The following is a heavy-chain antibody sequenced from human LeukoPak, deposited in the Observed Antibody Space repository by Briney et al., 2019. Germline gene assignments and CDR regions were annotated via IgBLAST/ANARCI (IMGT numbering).Heavy chain of an antibody. V-gene: IGHV3-30*04. CDR3: ARGLRAPLYPQDMLTSGGVVIY. CDR2: ISSDGSNT. J-gene: IGHJ4*02. Sequence: GGSLRLSCAVSGFTFSSSSLHSVRHAPGTGLEWVSVISSDGSNTDYADSVKGRFTISRDNCKNTLFLQMNSLRADDTAVYYCARGLRAPLYPQDMLTSGGVVIYWGQGTLVTVSS. D-gene: IGHD3-16*01. CDR1: GFTFSSSS.